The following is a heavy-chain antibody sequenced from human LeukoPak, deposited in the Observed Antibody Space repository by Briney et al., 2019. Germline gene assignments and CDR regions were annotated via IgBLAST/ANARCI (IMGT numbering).Heavy chain of an antibody. J-gene: IGHJ4*02. CDR1: GFTVSSNY. D-gene: IGHD5-18*01. CDR3: ARGPGLAMGKGYFDY. Sequence: GSLRLSCAASGFTVSSNYMSWVRQVPGKGLEWVAATSHNEGNKYYADSVKGRFTISRDDSKNTLYLEVNSLRTDDTAVYYCARGPGLAMGKGYFDYCGQGTLVTVSS. CDR2: TSHNEGNK. V-gene: IGHV3-30-3*01.